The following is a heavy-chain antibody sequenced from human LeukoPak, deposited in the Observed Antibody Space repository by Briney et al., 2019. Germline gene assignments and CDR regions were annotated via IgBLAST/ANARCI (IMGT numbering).Heavy chain of an antibody. CDR1: GGSFSGYS. Sequence: PSETLSLTCAVYGGSFSGYSWSWIRQPPGKGLEWIGYIYHSGSTYYNPSLKSRVTISVDRSKNQFSLKLSSVTAADTAVYYCARIHDYSNYHFDYWGQGTLVTVSS. J-gene: IGHJ4*02. D-gene: IGHD4-11*01. V-gene: IGHV4-30-2*01. CDR2: IYHSGST. CDR3: ARIHDYSNYHFDY.